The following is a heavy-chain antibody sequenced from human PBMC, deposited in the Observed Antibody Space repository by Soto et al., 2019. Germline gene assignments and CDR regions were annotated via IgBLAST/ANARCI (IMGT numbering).Heavy chain of an antibody. V-gene: IGHV1-69*02. CDR1: GGTFISYT. CDR3: ARPEITMVRGVPSDAFDI. D-gene: IGHD3-10*01. Sequence: QVQLVQSGAEVKKPGSSVKVSCKASGGTFISYTISWVRQAPGQGLEWMGRIIPILGIANYAQKFQGRVTITADNSTSTAYMELSSLRSEDTAVYYCARPEITMVRGVPSDAFDIWGQGTMVTVSS. CDR2: IIPILGIA. J-gene: IGHJ3*02.